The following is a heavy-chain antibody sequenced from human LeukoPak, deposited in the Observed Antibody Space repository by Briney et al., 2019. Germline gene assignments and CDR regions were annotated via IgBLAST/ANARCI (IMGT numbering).Heavy chain of an antibody. D-gene: IGHD2-8*01. CDR3: TKLARAPRDFDY. V-gene: IGHV3-48*01. CDR1: GFGFSTYS. CDR2: ISSSSSTI. J-gene: IGHJ4*01. Sequence: AGGSLRLPCAAPGFGFSTYSMNWVGKAPGKGLKGVSYISSSSSTIYYADSVKGRFTISRDNAKNSLYLQMNSLKIEDTAVYYCTKLARAPRDFDYWGQGTLVTVSS.